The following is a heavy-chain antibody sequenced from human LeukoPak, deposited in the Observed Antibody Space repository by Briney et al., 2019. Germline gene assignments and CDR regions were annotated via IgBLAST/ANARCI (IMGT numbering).Heavy chain of an antibody. Sequence: ASVKVSCKASGYTFTSYGISWVRQAPGQGLEWMGWISAYNGNTNYAQKLQGRVTMTTDTSTSTAYMELRSLRSEDTAVYYCATDTIFGVADAFDIWGQGTMVTVSS. CDR2: ISAYNGNT. V-gene: IGHV1-18*01. J-gene: IGHJ3*02. D-gene: IGHD3-3*01. CDR1: GYTFTSYG. CDR3: ATDTIFGVADAFDI.